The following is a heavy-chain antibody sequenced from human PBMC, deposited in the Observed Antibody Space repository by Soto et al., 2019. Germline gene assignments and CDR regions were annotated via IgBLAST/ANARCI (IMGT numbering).Heavy chain of an antibody. J-gene: IGHJ4*02. Sequence: SETLSLTCAVSGASISNTDWWTWVRQPPGKGLEWIGEIYHSGTTNCDPSLKSRVTISLDKSKSQFSLKLTSVTAADTAVYYCAIPGAGDFDYWGQGTLVTVSS. CDR3: AIPGAGDFDY. D-gene: IGHD6-13*01. CDR1: GASISNTDW. CDR2: IYHSGTT. V-gene: IGHV4-4*02.